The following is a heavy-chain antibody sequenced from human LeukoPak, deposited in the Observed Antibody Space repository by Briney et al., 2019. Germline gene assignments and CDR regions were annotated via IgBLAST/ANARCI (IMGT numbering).Heavy chain of an antibody. CDR3: ARVGALWWFDP. CDR1: GGSISSGDYY. J-gene: IGHJ5*02. V-gene: IGHV4-30-4*01. Sequence: SQTLSLTCTVSGGSISSGDYYWSWIRQPPGKVLEWIGYIYCSGSTYYNPSLKSRVTISVDTSKNQSSLKLSSVTAADTAVYYCARVGALWWFDPWGQGTLVTVSS. CDR2: IYCSGST. D-gene: IGHD3-10*01.